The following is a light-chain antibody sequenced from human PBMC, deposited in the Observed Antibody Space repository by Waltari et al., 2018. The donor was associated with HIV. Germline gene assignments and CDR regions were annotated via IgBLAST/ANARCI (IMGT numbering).Light chain of an antibody. Sequence: QSALTQPASVSGSPGQSITISCTGTSSDVGAYNYVSWYQQHPGKATKLMIYEVSSRPSGVSNRFSGSKSGNTASLTISGLQADDEAVYYCSSYTSSSSVFGGGTKLTVL. J-gene: IGLJ2*01. CDR1: SSDVGAYNY. V-gene: IGLV2-14*03. CDR3: SSYTSSSSV. CDR2: EVS.